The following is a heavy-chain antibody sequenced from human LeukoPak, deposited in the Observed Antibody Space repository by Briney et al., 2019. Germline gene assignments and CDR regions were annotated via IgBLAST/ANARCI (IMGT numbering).Heavy chain of an antibody. V-gene: IGHV3-23*01. J-gene: IGHJ4*02. D-gene: IGHD3-22*01. CDR1: GFTFSSYA. Sequence: QSGGSLRLSCAASGFTFSSYAMSWVRQAPGKGLEWVSAISGSGGSTYYADSVKGRFTISRDNSKNPLYLQMDSLRAEYTAVYYCAKVHDSSGYCYDYWGQGTLVTVSS. CDR3: AKVHDSSGYCYDY. CDR2: ISGSGGST.